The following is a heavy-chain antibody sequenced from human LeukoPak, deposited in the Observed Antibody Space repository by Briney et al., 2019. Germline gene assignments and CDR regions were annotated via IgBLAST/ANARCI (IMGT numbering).Heavy chain of an antibody. CDR1: GFTFSSYE. Sequence: AGGSLRLSCAASGFTFSSYEMNWVRQAPGKGLEWVSYISSSGSTIYYADSVKGRFTISRDNAKNSLYLQMNSLRAEDTAVYYCARDRRYYYDSSGYYDYWGQGTLVTVSS. D-gene: IGHD3-22*01. CDR3: ARDRRYYYDSSGYYDY. V-gene: IGHV3-48*03. J-gene: IGHJ4*02. CDR2: ISSSGSTI.